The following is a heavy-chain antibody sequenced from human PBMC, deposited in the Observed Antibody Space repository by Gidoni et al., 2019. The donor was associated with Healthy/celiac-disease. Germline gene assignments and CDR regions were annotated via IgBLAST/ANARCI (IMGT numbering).Heavy chain of an antibody. V-gene: IGHV3-43*01. J-gene: IGHJ6*02. D-gene: IGHD6-6*01. Sequence: EVQLVESGGVLVQPGGSLRLSCAASGFTFDDYTMHWVRQAPGKGLEWVSIISWDGGSTYYADSVKGRFTISRDNSKNSLYLQMNSLRTEDTALYYCAKGVWQLEFPLNDGMDVWGQGTTVTVSS. CDR2: ISWDGGST. CDR3: AKGVWQLEFPLNDGMDV. CDR1: GFTFDDYT.